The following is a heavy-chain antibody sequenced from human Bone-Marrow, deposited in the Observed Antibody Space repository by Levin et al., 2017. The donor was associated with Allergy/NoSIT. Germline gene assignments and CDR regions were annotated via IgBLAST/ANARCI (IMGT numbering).Heavy chain of an antibody. Sequence: ETLSLTCAASGFTFSSYWMHWVRQAPGKGLVWVSRINSDGSSTSYADSVKGRFTISRDNAKNTLYLQMNSLRAEDTAVYYCARMGGYCSSTSCYGWFDPWGQGTLVTVSA. CDR3: ARMGGYCSSTSCYGWFDP. V-gene: IGHV3-74*01. CDR2: INSDGSST. D-gene: IGHD2-2*01. CDR1: GFTFSSYW. J-gene: IGHJ5*02.